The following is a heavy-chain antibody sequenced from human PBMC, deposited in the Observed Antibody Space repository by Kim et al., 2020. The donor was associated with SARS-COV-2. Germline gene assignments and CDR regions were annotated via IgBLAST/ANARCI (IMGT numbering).Heavy chain of an antibody. CDR3: ARGEYYYDSSGSGFDP. Sequence: VKCRFTISRDNSKNTLYLQMNSLRAEDTAVYYCARGEYYYDSSGSGFDPWGQGTLVTVSS. J-gene: IGHJ5*02. V-gene: IGHV3-30*07. D-gene: IGHD3-22*01.